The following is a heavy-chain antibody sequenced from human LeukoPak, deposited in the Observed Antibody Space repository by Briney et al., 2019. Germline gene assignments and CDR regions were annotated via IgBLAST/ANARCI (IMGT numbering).Heavy chain of an antibody. CDR3: ASKAARRGVDY. CDR1: GYTFTSYA. CDR2: INTNTGNP. J-gene: IGHJ4*02. D-gene: IGHD6-6*01. Sequence: GASVKVSCKASGYTFTSYAMNWVRQAPGQGLAWMGWINTNTGNPTYAQGFTGRFVFSLDTSVSTAYLQISSLKAEDTAVYYCASKAARRGVDYWGQGTLVTVSS. V-gene: IGHV7-4-1*02.